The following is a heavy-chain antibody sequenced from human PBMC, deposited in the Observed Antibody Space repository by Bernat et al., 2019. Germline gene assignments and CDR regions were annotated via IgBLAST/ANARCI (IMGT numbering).Heavy chain of an antibody. CDR3: AKGGSGWYVSGMDV. CDR2: ISGSGGST. D-gene: IGHD6-19*01. CDR1: GFTFSSYA. J-gene: IGHJ6*02. V-gene: IGHV3-23*01. Sequence: EVQLLESGGGLVQPGGSLRLSCAASGFTFSSYAMSWVRQAPGKGLEWVSAISGSGGSTYYADSVKGRFTISRDNSKNTLSLQMNSLRAEDTAVYYCAKGGSGWYVSGMDVWGQGTTVTVSS.